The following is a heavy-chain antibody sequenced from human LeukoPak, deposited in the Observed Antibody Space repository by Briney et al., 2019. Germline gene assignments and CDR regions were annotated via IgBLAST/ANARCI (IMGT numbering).Heavy chain of an antibody. CDR3: ARVEGDYVWGSYRVTGFDY. CDR1: GGSFSGYY. J-gene: IGHJ4*02. Sequence: PSETLSLTCAVYGGSFSGYYWSWIRQPPGKGLEWIGEINHSGSTNHNPSLKSRVTISVDTSKNQFSLKLSSVAAADTAVYYCARVEGDYVWGSYRVTGFDYWGQGTLVTVSP. D-gene: IGHD3-16*02. CDR2: INHSGST. V-gene: IGHV4-34*01.